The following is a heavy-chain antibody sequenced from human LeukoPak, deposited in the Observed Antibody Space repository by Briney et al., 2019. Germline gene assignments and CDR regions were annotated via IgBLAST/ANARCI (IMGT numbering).Heavy chain of an antibody. CDR1: GGSISSYY. Sequence: SETLSLTCTGSGGSISSYYWSWIRQPPGKGLEWIGYIYYSGSTNYNPSLKSRVTISVDTSKNQFSLKLSSVTAADTAVYYCARLGDVREWFEPWGQGTLVTVSS. V-gene: IGHV4-59*01. CDR2: IYYSGST. CDR3: ARLGDVREWFEP. D-gene: IGHD1-26*01. J-gene: IGHJ5*02.